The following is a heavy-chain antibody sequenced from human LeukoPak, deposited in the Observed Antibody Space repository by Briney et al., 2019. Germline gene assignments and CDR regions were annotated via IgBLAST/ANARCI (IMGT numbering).Heavy chain of an antibody. D-gene: IGHD1-26*01. CDR2: IYYSGST. Sequence: SETLSLTCTVSGDSISGYYWSWIRQPPGKGLEWIGYIYYSGSTNYNPSLKSRVTISVDTSKNQFSLKLSSVTAADTAVYYCARHRVGATVYFDYWGQGTLVTVSS. CDR3: ARHRVGATVYFDY. J-gene: IGHJ4*02. V-gene: IGHV4-59*08. CDR1: GDSISGYY.